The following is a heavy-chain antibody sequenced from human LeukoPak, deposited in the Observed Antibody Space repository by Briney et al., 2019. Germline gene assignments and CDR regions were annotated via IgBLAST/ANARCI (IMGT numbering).Heavy chain of an antibody. CDR3: ARGREQWLEDY. CDR2: MNPNSGNT. V-gene: IGHV1-8*01. J-gene: IGHJ4*02. D-gene: IGHD6-19*01. Sequence: ASVKVSCRASGYTFTIYDINWVRQAPGQGLEWMGWMNPNSGNTGYAQRFQGRVTVTRNTSISTAYMELSSLRSEDTAVYYCARGREQWLEDYWGQGTLVTVSS. CDR1: GYTFTIYD.